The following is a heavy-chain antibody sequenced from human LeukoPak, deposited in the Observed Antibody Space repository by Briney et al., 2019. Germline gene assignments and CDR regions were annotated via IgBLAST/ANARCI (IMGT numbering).Heavy chain of an antibody. CDR1: GFTFDDYA. CDR3: AKDKFRQWLGRNAFDI. J-gene: IGHJ3*02. D-gene: IGHD6-19*01. Sequence: PGRSLRLSCAASGFTFDDYAMHWVRQAPGKGLEWVSGISWNSGNIGYADSVKGRFTISRDNAKNSLYLQMNSLRAEDMALYYCAKDKFRQWLGRNAFDIWGQGTMVTVSS. CDR2: ISWNSGNI. V-gene: IGHV3-9*03.